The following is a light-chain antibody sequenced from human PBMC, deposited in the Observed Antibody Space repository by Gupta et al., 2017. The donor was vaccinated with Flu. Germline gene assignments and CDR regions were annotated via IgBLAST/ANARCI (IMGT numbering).Light chain of an antibody. CDR2: KVS. CDR3: MQGTSWLRAT. V-gene: IGKV2-30*01. Sequence: VVMTQSPLSLPVTLGQPASISCRSSQSLVYSDGNTYLTWFQQRPGQAPRRLIYKVSNRDAGVPDRFSGSGSGTDFTLKISRVEAEDVGVYYCMQGTSWLRATFGPGTKLE. CDR1: QSLVYSDGNTY. J-gene: IGKJ1*01.